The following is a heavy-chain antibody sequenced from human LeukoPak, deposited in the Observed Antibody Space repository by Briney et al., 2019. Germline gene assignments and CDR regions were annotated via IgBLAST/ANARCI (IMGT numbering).Heavy chain of an antibody. Sequence: GGSLRLSCAASGFTFDDYAMHWVRQAPGKGLEWVSLISWDGGSTYYADSVKGRFTISRDNSKNSLYLQMNSLRAEETALYYCAKAMMGATTGGMDVWGQGTTVTVSS. V-gene: IGHV3-43D*03. D-gene: IGHD1-26*01. J-gene: IGHJ6*02. CDR2: ISWDGGST. CDR3: AKAMMGATTGGMDV. CDR1: GFTFDDYA.